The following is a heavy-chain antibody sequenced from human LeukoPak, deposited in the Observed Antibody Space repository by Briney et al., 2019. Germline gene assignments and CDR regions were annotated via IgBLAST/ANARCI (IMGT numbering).Heavy chain of an antibody. CDR1: GFTFSAYG. CDR2: VSYDGSTK. Sequence: GGSLRLSCAASGFTFSAYGMHWVRRAPGKGLECVSLVSYDGSTKYYTDSVKGRFTISRDNSKNTLYLQMNSLSTEDTAIYYCASDSSPLDAFDIWGQGTMVTVSS. V-gene: IGHV3-30*03. J-gene: IGHJ3*02. CDR3: ASDSSPLDAFDI.